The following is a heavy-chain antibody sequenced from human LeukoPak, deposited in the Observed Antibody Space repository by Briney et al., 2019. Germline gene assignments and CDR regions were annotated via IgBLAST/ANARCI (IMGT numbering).Heavy chain of an antibody. Sequence: GASVKVSCKPSGYTFTAFYIDWVRQAPGKGLEWMGWISPNTGDTKFAQKFEGGVTLTRDTSTSTAYMELNGLTSADTAVYYCTRSAAISSSWSLFDYWGQGTLVTVSP. J-gene: IGHJ4*02. CDR2: ISPNTGDT. CDR1: GYTFTAFY. CDR3: TRSAAISSSWSLFDY. V-gene: IGHV1-2*02. D-gene: IGHD6-13*01.